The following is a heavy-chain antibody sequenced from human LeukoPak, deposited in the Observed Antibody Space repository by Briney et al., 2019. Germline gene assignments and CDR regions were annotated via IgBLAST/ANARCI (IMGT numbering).Heavy chain of an antibody. CDR1: GFTFSSYS. CDR2: ISGSSSTI. D-gene: IGHD3-10*01. V-gene: IGHV3-48*02. CDR3: ARGLYGSGRQACDS. J-gene: IGHJ4*02. Sequence: GGSLRLSCAASGFTFSSYSMNWVRQAPGKGLEWVSYISGSSSTIYYADSVKDRFTISRDNAKNSLYLQMNSLEDEDTAVYYCARGLYGSGRQACDSWGQGTLVTVSS.